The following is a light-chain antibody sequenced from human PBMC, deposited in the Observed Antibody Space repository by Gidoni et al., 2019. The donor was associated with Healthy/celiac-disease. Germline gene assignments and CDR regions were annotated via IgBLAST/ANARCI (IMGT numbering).Light chain of an antibody. CDR3: QSSDSSLSGSV. CDR2: GNS. J-gene: IGLJ2*01. CDR1: SANIGAGYD. V-gene: IGLV1-40*01. Sequence: QSVLTQPPSVSGAPGQRVTISCTGSSANIGAGYDVHWYQQLPGTAPKLLSYGNSNRPSGVPDRFSGSTSGTSASLAITGLQAEDEADYYCQSSDSSLSGSVFGGGTKLTVL.